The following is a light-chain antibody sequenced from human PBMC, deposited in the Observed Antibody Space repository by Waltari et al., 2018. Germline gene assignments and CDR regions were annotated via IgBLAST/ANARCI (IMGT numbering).Light chain of an antibody. Sequence: CRSSQSISRYLAWYQQKPGQAPRLLIYGASNRATGVPPRFSGSGSGTDFSLTISGLEPEDSAVYYCQHHFRLPATFGQGTKVEIK. CDR2: GAS. CDR3: QHHFRLPAT. CDR1: QSISRY. J-gene: IGKJ1*01. V-gene: IGKV3-20*01.